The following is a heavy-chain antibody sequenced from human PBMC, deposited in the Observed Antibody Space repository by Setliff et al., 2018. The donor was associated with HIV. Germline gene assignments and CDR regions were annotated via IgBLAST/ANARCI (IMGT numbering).Heavy chain of an antibody. CDR2: IKQDGSEK. Sequence: PGGSLRLSCVASGFTFSSYWMSWVRQAPGKGLEWVANIKQDGSEKYYADSVKGRFTISRDNSKNTLYLQLNSLRADDTAVYYCAKKGRDYYDNSGPHWGQGTLVTVSS. D-gene: IGHD3-22*01. V-gene: IGHV3-7*03. CDR1: GFTFSSYW. CDR3: AKKGRDYYDNSGPH. J-gene: IGHJ4*02.